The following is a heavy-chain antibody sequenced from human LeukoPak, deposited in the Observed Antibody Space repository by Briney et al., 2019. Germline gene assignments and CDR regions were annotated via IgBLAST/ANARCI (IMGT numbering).Heavy chain of an antibody. CDR3: AKDISDGYNWKYYYYMDV. CDR2: ISWDGGST. Sequence: GGSLRLSCAASGFTFSSYGMHWVRQAPGKGLEWVSLISWDGGSTYYADSVKGRFTISRDNSKNSLYLQMNSLRAEDTALYYCAKDISDGYNWKYYYYMDVWGKGTTVTVSS. V-gene: IGHV3-43D*03. CDR1: GFTFSSYG. J-gene: IGHJ6*03. D-gene: IGHD5-24*01.